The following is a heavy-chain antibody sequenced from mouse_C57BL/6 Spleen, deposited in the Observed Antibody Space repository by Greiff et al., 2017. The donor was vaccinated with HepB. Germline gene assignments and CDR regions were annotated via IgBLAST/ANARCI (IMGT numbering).Heavy chain of an antibody. CDR2: IDPDTGGT. Sequence: QVQLKESGAELVRPGASVTLSCKASGYTFTDYEMHWVKQTPVHGLEWIGAIDPDTGGTAYNQKFKGKAILTADKSSSTAYMELRSLTSEDSAVYYCTRYYGAMDYWGQGTSVTVSS. CDR1: GYTFTDYE. D-gene: IGHD1-1*01. V-gene: IGHV1-15*01. J-gene: IGHJ4*01. CDR3: TRYYGAMDY.